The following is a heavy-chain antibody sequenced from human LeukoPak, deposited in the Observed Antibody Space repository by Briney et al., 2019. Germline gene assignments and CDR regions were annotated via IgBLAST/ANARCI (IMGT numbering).Heavy chain of an antibody. Sequence: GGSLRLSCAASGFTFSSYWMHWVRQRPGKGLVWVSRIHLDGRTTNYADSVKGRFTISRDNAKNTLSLEMNSLRPEDTAVYYCARGRSPSDYWGQGTLVSVSS. CDR1: GFTFSSYW. D-gene: IGHD1-26*01. V-gene: IGHV3-74*01. CDR2: IHLDGRTT. CDR3: ARGRSPSDY. J-gene: IGHJ4*02.